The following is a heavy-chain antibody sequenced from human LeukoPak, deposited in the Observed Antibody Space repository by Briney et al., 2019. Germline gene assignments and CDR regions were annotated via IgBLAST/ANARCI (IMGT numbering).Heavy chain of an antibody. J-gene: IGHJ4*02. D-gene: IGHD6-13*01. Sequence: SETLSFTCTVSGGSISSSSYYWGWIRQPPGKGLEWIGSIYYSGSTYYNPSLKSRVTISVDTSKNQYSLKLSSVTAADTAVYYCARLTGTVDYWGQGTLVTVSS. CDR2: IYYSGST. CDR1: GGSISSSSYY. CDR3: ARLTGTVDY. V-gene: IGHV4-39*01.